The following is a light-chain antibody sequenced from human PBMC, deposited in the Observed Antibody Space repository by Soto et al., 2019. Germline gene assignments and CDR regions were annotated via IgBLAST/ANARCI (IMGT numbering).Light chain of an antibody. J-gene: IGKJ1*01. V-gene: IGKV1-5*03. CDR2: KAS. CDR3: QHYNSYSEA. Sequence: DSQVTQSPSTLSESVGDRVTITCRASQTISSWLAWYQQKPGKAPKLLIYKASTLKSGVPSRFSGSGSGTEFTLTISSLQPDDFATYYCQHYNSYSEAFGQGTKVDIK. CDR1: QTISSW.